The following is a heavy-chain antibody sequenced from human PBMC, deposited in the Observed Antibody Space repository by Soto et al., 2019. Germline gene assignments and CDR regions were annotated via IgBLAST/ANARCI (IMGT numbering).Heavy chain of an antibody. J-gene: IGHJ5*02. Sequence: GGSLRLSCAASGFTFSSYGMHWVRQAPGKGLEWVAVISYDGSNKYYADSVKGRFTISRDNSKNTLYLQMNSLRAEDTAVYYCAKDPSIFGVVWAWFDPWGQGTLVTVSS. CDR3: AKDPSIFGVVWAWFDP. D-gene: IGHD3-3*01. CDR2: ISYDGSNK. CDR1: GFTFSSYG. V-gene: IGHV3-30*18.